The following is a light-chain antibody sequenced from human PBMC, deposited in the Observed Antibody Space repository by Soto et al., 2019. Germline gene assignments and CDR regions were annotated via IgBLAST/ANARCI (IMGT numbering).Light chain of an antibody. CDR1: SSNIGSNT. Sequence: QSVLTQPPSASGTPGQRVTISCSGSSSNIGSNTVNWYQQLPKTAPKLLIYSNNQRPSGVPDRFSGSKSGTSASLAIRGLQSEDEADFYCAAWDDSLNGLVFGGGTKLTVL. J-gene: IGLJ2*01. CDR2: SNN. V-gene: IGLV1-44*01. CDR3: AAWDDSLNGLV.